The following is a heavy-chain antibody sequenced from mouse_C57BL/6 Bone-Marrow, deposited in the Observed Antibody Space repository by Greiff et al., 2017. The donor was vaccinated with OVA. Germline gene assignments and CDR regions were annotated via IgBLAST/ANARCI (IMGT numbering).Heavy chain of an antibody. CDR3: ALYDYDDGWYFDV. V-gene: IGHV8-8*01. Sequence: QVTLKVSGPGILQPSQTLSLTCSFSGFSLSTFGMGVGWIRQPSGKGLEWLAHIWWDADKYYNPALKSRLTISKDTSQNQVVLKIANVDTADTATYYCALYDYDDGWYFDVWGTGTTVTVSS. D-gene: IGHD2-4*01. CDR1: GFSLSTFGMG. CDR2: IWWDADK. J-gene: IGHJ1*03.